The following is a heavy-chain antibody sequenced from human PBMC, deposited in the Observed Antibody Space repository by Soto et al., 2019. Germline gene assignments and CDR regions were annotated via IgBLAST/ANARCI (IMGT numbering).Heavy chain of an antibody. J-gene: IGHJ5*02. CDR2: IYYSGST. Sequence: SETLSLTCTVSGGSISSGDYYWSWIRQPPGKGLEWIGYIYYSGSTYYNPSLKSRVTISVDTSKNQFSLKLSSVTAADTAVYYCASHMGLSPGSWFDPWGQGTLVTVSS. V-gene: IGHV4-30-4*01. CDR3: ASHMGLSPGSWFDP. D-gene: IGHD2-21*01. CDR1: GGSISSGDYY.